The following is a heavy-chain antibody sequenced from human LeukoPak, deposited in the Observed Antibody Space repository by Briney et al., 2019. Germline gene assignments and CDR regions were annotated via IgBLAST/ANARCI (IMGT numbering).Heavy chain of an antibody. Sequence: PGGSLRLSCAASGFTFSSYAMSWVRQAPGKGLEWVSTISGSGGSTYSADSVKGRFTISRDNSKNTLYLQMNSLRAEDTAVYYCAKDGSSGSWFDPWGQGTLLTVSS. CDR1: GFTFSSYA. CDR2: ISGSGGST. CDR3: AKDGSSGSWFDP. V-gene: IGHV3-23*01. J-gene: IGHJ5*02. D-gene: IGHD6-19*01.